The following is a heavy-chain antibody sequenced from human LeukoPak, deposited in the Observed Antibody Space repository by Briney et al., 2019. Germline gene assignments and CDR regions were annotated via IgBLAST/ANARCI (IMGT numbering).Heavy chain of an antibody. V-gene: IGHV3-48*03. CDR1: GLTFSNFK. D-gene: IGHD6-19*01. J-gene: IGHJ4*02. CDR2: ISSSISSTI. CDR3: ARDKGSGWYVDY. Sequence: GGSLRLSCAVSGLTFSNFKMNWVRQAPGKGLEWVAYISSSISSTIYYAESMKGRVTISRDNAKNSLYLQMNSLRAEDTAIYYCARDKGSGWYVDYWGQGTLVTVSS.